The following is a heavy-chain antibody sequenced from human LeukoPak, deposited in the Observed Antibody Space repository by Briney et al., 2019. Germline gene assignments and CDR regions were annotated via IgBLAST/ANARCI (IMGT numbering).Heavy chain of an antibody. CDR3: ARGRYCGSASCPLFDY. V-gene: IGHV3-66*01. J-gene: IGHJ4*02. CDR2: IYSGGST. Sequence: GGSLRLSCEVSGFTVSSNYMTWVRQAPGKGLEWVSIIYSGGSTYYADSVKGRFAISRDNSKNTLYLQMNSLRAEDTAVFYCARGRYCGSASCPLFDYWGQGTLVTVSS. D-gene: IGHD2-2*01. CDR1: GFTVSSNY.